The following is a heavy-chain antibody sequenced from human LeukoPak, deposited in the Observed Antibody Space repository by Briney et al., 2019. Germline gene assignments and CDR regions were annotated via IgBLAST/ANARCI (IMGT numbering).Heavy chain of an antibody. CDR2: ISSSSSTI. J-gene: IGHJ4*02. D-gene: IGHD3-22*01. CDR1: GFTFSSYS. Sequence: GGSLRLSCAASGFTFSSYSLNWVRQAPGKGLEWVSYISSSSSTIYYADSVKGRFTISGDNAKNSLYLQMNSLRAEDTAVYYCARDVENYYDSSGVAGYWGQGTLVTVSS. V-gene: IGHV3-48*01. CDR3: ARDVENYYDSSGVAGY.